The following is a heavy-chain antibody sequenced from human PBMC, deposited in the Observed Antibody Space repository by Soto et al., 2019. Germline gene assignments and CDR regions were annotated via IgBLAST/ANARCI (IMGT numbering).Heavy chain of an antibody. CDR1: GGSISSYY. D-gene: IGHD3-10*01. Sequence: SETLSLTCPVSGGSISSYYWSWIRQPPGKGLEWIGYIYYSGSTNYNPSLKSRVTISVATSKNQFSLKLSSVTAADTAVYYCARGPYDSGRYPHYYYGMEMWGPGTTVTVSS. J-gene: IGHJ6*01. CDR2: IYYSGST. V-gene: IGHV4-59*12. CDR3: ARGPYDSGRYPHYYYGMEM.